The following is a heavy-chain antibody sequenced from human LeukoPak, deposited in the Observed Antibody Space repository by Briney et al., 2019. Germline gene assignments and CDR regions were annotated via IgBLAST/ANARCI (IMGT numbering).Heavy chain of an antibody. Sequence: TGGSLRLSCAASGFTFSSYAMSWVRQAPGKGLEWVSAISGSGGSTYYADSVKGRFTISRDNSKNTLYLQMNSLRAEDTAVYYCAKVGGYDGGAFDYWGQGTLVSASS. CDR2: ISGSGGST. V-gene: IGHV3-23*01. CDR1: GFTFSSYA. D-gene: IGHD5-12*01. CDR3: AKVGGYDGGAFDY. J-gene: IGHJ4*02.